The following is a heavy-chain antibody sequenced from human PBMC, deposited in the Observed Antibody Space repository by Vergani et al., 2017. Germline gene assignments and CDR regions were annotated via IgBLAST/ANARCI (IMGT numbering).Heavy chain of an antibody. CDR1: GGSISSYY. J-gene: IGHJ6*02. V-gene: IGHV4-59*12. D-gene: IGHD3-22*01. Sequence: QVQLQESGPGLVEPSETLSLTCTVSGGSISSYYWSWIRQPPGKGLEWIGYIYHSGSTYYNPSLKSRVTISVDTSKNQFSLKLSSVTAADTAVYYCARDGDSSGYYPYGMDVWGQGTTVTVSS. CDR3: ARDGDSSGYYPYGMDV. CDR2: IYHSGST.